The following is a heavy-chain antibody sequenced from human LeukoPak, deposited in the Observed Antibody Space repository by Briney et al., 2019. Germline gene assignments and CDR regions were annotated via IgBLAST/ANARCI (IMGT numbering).Heavy chain of an antibody. CDR3: AGIDIVVVPLMDV. CDR2: ISGSGGST. CDR1: GFTFSSYA. D-gene: IGHD2-2*01. V-gene: IGHV3-23*01. Sequence: PGRSLRLSCAASGFTFSSYAMSWVRQAPGKGLEWVSAISGSGGSTYYADSVKGRFTISRDNSKNTLYLQMNSLRAEDTAVYYCAGIDIVVVPLMDVWGQGTTVTVSS. J-gene: IGHJ6*02.